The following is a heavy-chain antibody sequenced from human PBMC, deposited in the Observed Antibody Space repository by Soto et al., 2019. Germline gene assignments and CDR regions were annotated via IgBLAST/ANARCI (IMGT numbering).Heavy chain of an antibody. Sequence: PGESLKISCKGSGYSFTSYWIGWVRQMPGKGLEWMGIIYPGDSDTRYSPSFQGQVTISADKSISTAYLQWSSLKAADTAVYYCARGAPTMVRGVLNWFDPWGQGTLVTVSS. CDR1: GYSFTSYW. CDR3: ARGAPTMVRGVLNWFDP. D-gene: IGHD3-10*01. CDR2: IYPGDSDT. J-gene: IGHJ5*02. V-gene: IGHV5-51*01.